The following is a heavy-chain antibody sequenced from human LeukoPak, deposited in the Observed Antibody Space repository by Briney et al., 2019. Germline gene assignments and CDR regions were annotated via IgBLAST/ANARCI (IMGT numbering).Heavy chain of an antibody. CDR1: GGSFSGYY. D-gene: IGHD5-12*01. CDR3: AGGPHSGYDSRYYYYMDV. V-gene: IGHV4-34*01. CDR2: INHSGST. J-gene: IGHJ6*03. Sequence: SETLSLTCAVYGGSFSGYYWSWIRQPPGKGLEWIGEINHSGSTNYNPSLKSRVTISVDRSKNQFSLNLSSVTAADTAMYYCAGGPHSGYDSRYYYYMDVWGKGTTVTVSS.